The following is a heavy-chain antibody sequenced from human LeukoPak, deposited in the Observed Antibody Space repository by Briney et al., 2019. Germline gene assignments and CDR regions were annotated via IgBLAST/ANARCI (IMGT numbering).Heavy chain of an antibody. Sequence: PGGSLRLSCAASGFTFSSYAMHWVRQAPGKGLEWVAVISYDGSNKYYADSVKGRFTISRDNSKNTPYLQMNSLRAEDTAVYYCARERMDGEPFDYWGQGTLVTVSS. CDR3: ARERMDGEPFDY. V-gene: IGHV3-30-3*01. CDR2: ISYDGSNK. D-gene: IGHD2-21*01. J-gene: IGHJ4*02. CDR1: GFTFSSYA.